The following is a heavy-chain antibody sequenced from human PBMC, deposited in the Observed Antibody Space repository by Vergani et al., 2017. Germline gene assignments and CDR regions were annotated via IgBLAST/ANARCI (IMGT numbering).Heavy chain of an antibody. CDR3: ASDTHSGQRADR. D-gene: IGHD6-19*01. CDR2: IFYSENT. V-gene: IGHV4-31*03. CDR1: GGSFSSDGYY. Sequence: QVHLQESGPGLVKPSQTLSLTCTVSGGSFSSDGYYWSWIRQHPGKGLEWIGYIFYSENTNYNPSLKTRVTISVDTSKNQFSLTLTSVTAADTAVYYCASDTHSGQRADRWGQGILVTVTS. J-gene: IGHJ5*02.